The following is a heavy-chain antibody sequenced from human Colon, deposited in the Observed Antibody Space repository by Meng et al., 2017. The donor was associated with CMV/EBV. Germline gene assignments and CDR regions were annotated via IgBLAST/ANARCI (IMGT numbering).Heavy chain of an antibody. V-gene: IGHV4-39*07. CDR1: GCSNSRSTYY. CDR3: ATDYGDYYFDR. CDR2: IYYSGYT. D-gene: IGHD4-17*01. Sequence: QLQLQQSGPGLVKTSESLSLTGTVPGCSNSRSTYYWGLNRQTPGKGLEWIGNIYYSGYTYYNPSLKSRLTISVDTSKNQFSLKLTSVTAADTAVYYCATDYGDYYFDRWGQGTLVTVSS. J-gene: IGHJ4*02.